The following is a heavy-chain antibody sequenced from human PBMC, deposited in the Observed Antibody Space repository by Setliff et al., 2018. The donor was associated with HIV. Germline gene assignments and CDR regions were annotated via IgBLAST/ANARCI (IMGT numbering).Heavy chain of an antibody. CDR1: GGSVSSGAYF. CDR2: MSKRGTY. Sequence: PSETLSLTCTVSGGSVSSGAYFWSWIRQHPGKGLEWMGYMSKRGTYIINPSLESRMTMPVDTSKNQLYLRLKSVTAADTAVYFCARDAVEASIPGGWFDSWCPGTLVTVSS. J-gene: IGHJ5*01. CDR3: ARDAVEASIPGGWFDS. D-gene: IGHD2-21*01. V-gene: IGHV4-31*03.